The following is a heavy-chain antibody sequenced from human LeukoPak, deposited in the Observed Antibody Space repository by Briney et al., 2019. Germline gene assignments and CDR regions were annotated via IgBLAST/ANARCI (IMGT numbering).Heavy chain of an antibody. V-gene: IGHV3-21*04. J-gene: IGHJ4*02. Sequence: PGGSLRLSCAASGFTFTSYSMNWVRQAPGKGLEWVSSISSSSTYIYYADSVKGRFTISRDNSKNTLYLQMNSLRAEDTAVYYCARQYYYDSSGYYVRPFDYWGQGTLVTVSS. CDR2: ISSSSTYI. D-gene: IGHD3-22*01. CDR3: ARQYYYDSSGYYVRPFDY. CDR1: GFTFTSYS.